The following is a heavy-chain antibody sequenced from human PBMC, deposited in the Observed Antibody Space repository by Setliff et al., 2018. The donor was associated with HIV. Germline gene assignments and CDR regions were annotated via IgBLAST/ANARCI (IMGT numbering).Heavy chain of an antibody. J-gene: IGHJ6*02. CDR1: GGSISSSSYY. CDR2: IYYSGST. Sequence: SETLSLTCTVSGGSISSSSYYWGWIRQPPGKGLEWIGSIYYSGSTYYNPSLKSRVTISVDTSKNQFSLKLSSVTAADTAVYYCARGYAMDVWGQGTTVTVSS. V-gene: IGHV4-39*01. CDR3: ARGYAMDV.